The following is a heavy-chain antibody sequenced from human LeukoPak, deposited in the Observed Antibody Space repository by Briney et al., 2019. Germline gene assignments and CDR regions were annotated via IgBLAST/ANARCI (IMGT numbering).Heavy chain of an antibody. V-gene: IGHV3-30-3*01. CDR2: ISYDGGNK. CDR3: AREGIAAAGYFDY. Sequence: GGSLRLSCAASGFSFSSYAIHWVRQAPGKGLEWVAVISYDGGNKHYADSVKGRFTISRDNSKNTLYLQMNSLRPEDTAVYYCAREGIAAAGYFDYWGQGTLVTVSS. CDR1: GFSFSSYA. D-gene: IGHD6-13*01. J-gene: IGHJ4*02.